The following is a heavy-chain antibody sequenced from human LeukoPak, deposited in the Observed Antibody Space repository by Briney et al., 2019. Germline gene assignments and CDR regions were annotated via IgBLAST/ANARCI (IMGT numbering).Heavy chain of an antibody. CDR2: ISSSGSTI. Sequence: GGSLRLSCAASGFTFSDYYMSWIRQAPGKGLEWVSYISSSGSTIYYADSVKGRFTISRDNAKNSLYLQMNSLRAEDTAVYYCARDPNYYDSSVRSSPPSYWGQGTLVTVSS. CDR3: ARDPNYYDSSVRSSPPSY. D-gene: IGHD3-22*01. J-gene: IGHJ4*02. V-gene: IGHV3-11*04. CDR1: GFTFSDYY.